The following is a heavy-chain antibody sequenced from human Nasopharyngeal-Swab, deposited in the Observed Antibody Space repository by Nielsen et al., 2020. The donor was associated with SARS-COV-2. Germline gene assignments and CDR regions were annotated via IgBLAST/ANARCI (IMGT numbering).Heavy chain of an antibody. CDR1: VYTFTTHA. CDR3: ARPSPYGDYSFDD. CDR2: INTNTGSP. V-gene: IGHV7-4-1*01. J-gene: IGHJ4*02. Sequence: ASVKVSCLASVYTFTTHALNWVRQPPGHGLEWMGWINTNTGSPRYAQGFTGRFVFSLDTSVSTAYLQIRSLKPENTAVYLCARPSPYGDYSFDDWGQGTLVTVSS. D-gene: IGHD4-17*01.